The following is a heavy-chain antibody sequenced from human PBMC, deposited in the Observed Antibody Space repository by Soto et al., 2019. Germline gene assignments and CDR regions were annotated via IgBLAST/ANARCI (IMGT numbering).Heavy chain of an antibody. Sequence: GESLKISCKGSGYSFTSYWIGWVRQRPGKGLEWMGIIYPGDSDTRYSPSFQGQVTISADKSLSPAYLQWSSLQASDTAMYYCARGEIVGAKFYYYYGMDVWGPGTTVPGPS. V-gene: IGHV5-51*01. CDR3: ARGEIVGAKFYYYYGMDV. D-gene: IGHD1-26*01. CDR1: GYSFTSYW. J-gene: IGHJ6*02. CDR2: IYPGDSDT.